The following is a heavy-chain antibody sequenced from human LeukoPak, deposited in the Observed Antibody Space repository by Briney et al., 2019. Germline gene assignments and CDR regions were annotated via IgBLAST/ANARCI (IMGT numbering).Heavy chain of an antibody. J-gene: IGHJ6*03. CDR3: AKDSAGGLWFGKINYYYYYMDV. V-gene: IGHV3-30*02. CDR2: IRSDGSNK. D-gene: IGHD3-10*01. CDR1: GFTFSSYG. Sequence: GGSLRLSCAASGFTFSSYGMHWVRQAPGKGLEWVAFIRSDGSNKYYTDSVKGRFTISRDNSKNTLYLQMNSLRAEDTAVYYCAKDSAGGLWFGKINYYYYYMDVWGKGTTVTISS.